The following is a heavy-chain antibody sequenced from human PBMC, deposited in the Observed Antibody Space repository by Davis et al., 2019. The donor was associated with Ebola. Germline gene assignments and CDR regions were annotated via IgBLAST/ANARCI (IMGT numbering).Heavy chain of an antibody. J-gene: IGHJ5*01. D-gene: IGHD1-1*01. V-gene: IGHV4-34*01. CDR1: GGSFSGYY. CDR2: INHSGST. Sequence: MPSETLSLTCAVYGGSFSGYYWSWIRQPPGKGLEWIGEINHSGSTNYNPSLKSRVTISVETSKNQFSLKLSSVTAADTAVYYCARTTKTNIEDSSLGYKSFDSWGQGVLVSVSS. CDR3: ARTTKTNIEDSSLGYKSFDS.